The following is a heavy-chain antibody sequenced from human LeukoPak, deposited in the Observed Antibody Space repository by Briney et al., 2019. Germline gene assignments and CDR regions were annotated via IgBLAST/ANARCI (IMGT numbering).Heavy chain of an antibody. CDR3: ARATLADY. V-gene: IGHV3-9*01. CDR1: GFTFDDYA. CDR2: ISWNSGSI. Sequence: GGSLRLSCAASGFTFDDYAVHWVRQAPGKGLEWVSGISWNSGSIGYADSVKGRFTISRDNAENSLYLQMNSLRAEDTAVYFCARATLADYWGQGTLVTVSS. J-gene: IGHJ4*02.